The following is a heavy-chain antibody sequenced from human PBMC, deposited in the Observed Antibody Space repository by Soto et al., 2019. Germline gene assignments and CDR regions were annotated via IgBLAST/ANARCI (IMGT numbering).Heavy chain of an antibody. CDR2: ITWNSRVL. V-gene: IGHV3-9*01. Sequence: GGSLRLSCVGTGLNFDDFAMHWVRQAPGKGLEWVSGITWNSRVLAYADSVKGRFTISRDNARNSLYLQMDSLRDEDTALYYCAKGRYDFWSPYYFDSWGQGTLVTV. J-gene: IGHJ4*02. CDR1: GLNFDDFA. D-gene: IGHD3-3*01. CDR3: AKGRYDFWSPYYFDS.